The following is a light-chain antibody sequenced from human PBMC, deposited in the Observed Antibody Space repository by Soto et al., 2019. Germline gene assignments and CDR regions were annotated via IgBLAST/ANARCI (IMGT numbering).Light chain of an antibody. J-gene: IGKJ4*01. CDR2: DAS. CDR3: QQYDDWPLT. Sequence: DIQMTQSPSSLSASVGDRVTITCQASQDISNYLNWYQQKPGKAPKLLIYDASNLETGVPSRFSGSGSGTEFTLTISGLQSEDFAIYYCQQYDDWPLTFGGGTKVDI. V-gene: IGKV1-33*01. CDR1: QDISNY.